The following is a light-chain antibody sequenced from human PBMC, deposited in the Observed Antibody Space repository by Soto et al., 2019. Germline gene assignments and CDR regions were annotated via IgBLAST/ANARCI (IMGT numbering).Light chain of an antibody. V-gene: IGKV3-20*01. Sequence: EIVLTQSPDTLSLSPGERGTLSCRASQSVGRNYLAWYRHKPGQAPRLLIYAASSRATGIPDRFIGSGSGTDFTLTISSLEPEDVAVYYCKYYGNSPLLLTSGGGTKVEIK. CDR3: KYYGNSPLLLT. J-gene: IGKJ4*01. CDR1: QSVGRNY. CDR2: AAS.